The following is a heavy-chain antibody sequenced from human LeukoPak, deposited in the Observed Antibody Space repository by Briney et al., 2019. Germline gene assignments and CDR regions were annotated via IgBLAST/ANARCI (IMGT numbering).Heavy chain of an antibody. CDR1: GFTFSSYD. CDR2: IGTAGEI. Sequence: GGSLRLSCAASGFTFSSYDIHWVRQATGKGLEWVSGIGTAGEIYYPGSVKGRFTISRDNAKNSLYLQMNSLRAEDTALYHCARDIHPWDNDAFDIWGQGTMVTVSS. CDR3: ARDIHPWDNDAFDI. J-gene: IGHJ3*02. D-gene: IGHD1-26*01. V-gene: IGHV3-13*01.